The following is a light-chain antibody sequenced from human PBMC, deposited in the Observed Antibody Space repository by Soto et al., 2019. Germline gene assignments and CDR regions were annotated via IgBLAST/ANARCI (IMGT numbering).Light chain of an antibody. CDR1: SSDVGGYNY. Sequence: QSALTQPASVSGSPGQSITISCTGTSSDVGGYNYVSWYQQHPGKAPKLIIFEVSYRPSGISNRFSASKSGDTATLTISGLQADDEADYYCVSFAGGTYVFGTGTKLTVL. V-gene: IGLV2-14*01. J-gene: IGLJ1*01. CDR2: EVS. CDR3: VSFAGGTYV.